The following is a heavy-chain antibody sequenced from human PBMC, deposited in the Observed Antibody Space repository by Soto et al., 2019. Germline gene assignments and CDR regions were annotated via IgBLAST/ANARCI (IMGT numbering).Heavy chain of an antibody. CDR3: ARARRLSDYGDYEEVYAFDI. Sequence: SETLSLTCAVSSGSISSSNWWSWVRQPPGKGLEWIGEIYHSGSTNYNPSLKSRVTISVDKSKNQFSLKLSSVTAADTAVYYCARARRLSDYGDYEEVYAFDIWGQGTMVTVSS. V-gene: IGHV4-4*02. J-gene: IGHJ3*02. D-gene: IGHD4-17*01. CDR2: IYHSGST. CDR1: SGSISSSNW.